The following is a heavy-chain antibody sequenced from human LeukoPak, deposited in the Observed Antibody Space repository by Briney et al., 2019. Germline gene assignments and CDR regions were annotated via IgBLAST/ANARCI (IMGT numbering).Heavy chain of an antibody. CDR3: AKGQGSLELNPFDY. CDR2: ISGSGGST. CDR1: GFTFSSYA. Sequence: LTGGSLRLSCAASGFTFSSYAMSWVRQAPGKGLEWVSAISGSGGSTYYADSVKGRFTISRDNSKNTLYLQMNSLRAEDTAVYYCAKGQGSLELNPFDYWGQGTLVTVS. J-gene: IGHJ4*02. D-gene: IGHD1-7*01. V-gene: IGHV3-23*01.